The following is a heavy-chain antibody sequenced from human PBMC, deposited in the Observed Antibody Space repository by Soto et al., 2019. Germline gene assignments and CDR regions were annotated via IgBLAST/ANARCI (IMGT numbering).Heavy chain of an antibody. D-gene: IGHD6-13*01. V-gene: IGHV1-46*01. J-gene: IGHJ6*02. CDR3: ARGGSSPAFGYCCGMDV. CDR1: GYSVANYF. Sequence: QVQLVQSGAEVREPGASVKVSCKASGYSVANYFMHWVRQAPGQGLEWLGVINPSAGSTTYAQKFQGRVTMTWDTSTNTVYMDLRSLRSEDTAIFYCARGGSSPAFGYCCGMDVWGQGTTVTVSS. CDR2: INPSAGST.